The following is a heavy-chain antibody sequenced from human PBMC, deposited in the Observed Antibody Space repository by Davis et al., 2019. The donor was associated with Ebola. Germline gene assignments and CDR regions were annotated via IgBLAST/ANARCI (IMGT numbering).Heavy chain of an antibody. D-gene: IGHD3/OR15-3a*01. J-gene: IGHJ4*02. CDR1: GYYFTSYW. CDR3: SGFGLE. V-gene: IGHV5-10-1*01. Sequence: GESLKIPCKGSGYYFTSYWISWVRQMPGRGLEWMGRIDPSDSKTDYSPSFQGHVTISVDKSISTVYLHWSSLKASDTAMYYCSGFGLEWGQGTLVTVSS. CDR2: IDPSDSKT.